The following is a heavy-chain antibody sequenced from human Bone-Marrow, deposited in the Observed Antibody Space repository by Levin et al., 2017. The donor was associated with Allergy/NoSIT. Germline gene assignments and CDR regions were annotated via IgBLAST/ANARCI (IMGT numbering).Heavy chain of an antibody. J-gene: IGHJ4*01. CDR2: TYYTSEWNN. V-gene: IGHV6-1*01. CDR1: GDSVSTSSAT. Sequence: SQTLSLTCDVSGDSVSTSSATWNWIRQSPSRGLEWLGRTYYTSEWNNDYAMSVKSRITITPDTSKNQFSLHLKSVTPEDTAVYYCARERGADSTAWYETFDYSGQGTQVTVSS. D-gene: IGHD6-13*01. CDR3: ARERGADSTAWYETFDY.